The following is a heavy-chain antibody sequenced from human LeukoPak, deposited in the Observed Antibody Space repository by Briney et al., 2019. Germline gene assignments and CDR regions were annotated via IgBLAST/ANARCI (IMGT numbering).Heavy chain of an antibody. CDR2: LYYTGRT. CDR1: GDSISRSDSY. D-gene: IGHD3-22*01. V-gene: IGHV4-39*01. Sequence: SETLSLTCSVSGDSISRSDSYWDWIRQPPGKGLEWIGTLYYTGRTYYSPSLKSRVTMSVDTSNNQFSLNMRSVTAADTAVSYCARRRYYDGSGYLEWGQGTLLSVSS. J-gene: IGHJ1*01. CDR3: ARRRYYDGSGYLE.